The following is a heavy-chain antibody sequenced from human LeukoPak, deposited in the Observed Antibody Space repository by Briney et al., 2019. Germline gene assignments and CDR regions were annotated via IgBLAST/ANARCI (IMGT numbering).Heavy chain of an antibody. CDR1: GYTFTSYY. Sequence: ASVKVSCKASGYTFTSYYMHWVRQAPGQGLEWMGIINPSGGSTSYAQKFQGRVTMTRDTSTSTVYMELSSLRPEDTAVYYCAREWLRYFDWSYDAFDIWGQGTMVTVSS. CDR2: INPSGGST. D-gene: IGHD3-9*01. CDR3: AREWLRYFDWSYDAFDI. V-gene: IGHV1-46*01. J-gene: IGHJ3*02.